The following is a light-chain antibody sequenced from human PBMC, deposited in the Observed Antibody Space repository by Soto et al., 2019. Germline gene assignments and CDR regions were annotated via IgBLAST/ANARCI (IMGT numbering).Light chain of an antibody. CDR3: QQYGSSPLT. CDR2: GAS. Sequence: EIVLTQSPGTLSLSPGXRATLSCRASQSVSSSYLAWYQQKPGQAPRLLIYGASSRATGIPDRFSGSGSGTDFTLTISRLEPEDFVVYYCQQYGSSPLTFGGGTKVEIK. J-gene: IGKJ4*01. V-gene: IGKV3-20*01. CDR1: QSVSSSY.